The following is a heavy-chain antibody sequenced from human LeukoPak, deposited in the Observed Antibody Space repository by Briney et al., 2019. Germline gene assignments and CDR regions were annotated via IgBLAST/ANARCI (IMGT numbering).Heavy chain of an antibody. CDR1: GFTFSSYA. V-gene: IGHV3-30-3*01. J-gene: IGHJ2*01. CDR3: ARGDYGDYRGGHFDL. CDR2: ISYDGSNK. Sequence: GGSLRLSCVASGFTFSSYAMHWVRQAPGKGLEWVAVISYDGSNKYYADSVKGRFTISRDNSKNTLYLQMNSLRAEDTAVYYCARGDYGDYRGGHFDLWGRGTLVTVSS. D-gene: IGHD4-17*01.